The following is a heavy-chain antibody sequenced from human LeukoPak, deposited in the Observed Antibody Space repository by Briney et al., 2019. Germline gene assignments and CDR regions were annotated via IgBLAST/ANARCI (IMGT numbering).Heavy chain of an antibody. CDR2: ISSSGSTI. J-gene: IGHJ6*04. D-gene: IGHD3-10*02. CDR3: AELGITMIGGV. CDR1: GFTFSSYE. Sequence: GGSLRLSCAASGFTFSSYEMNWVRQAPGKGLKWVSYISSSGSTIYYADSVKGRFTISRDNAKNSLYLQMNSLRAEDTAVYYCAELGITMIGGVWGKGTTVTISS. V-gene: IGHV3-48*03.